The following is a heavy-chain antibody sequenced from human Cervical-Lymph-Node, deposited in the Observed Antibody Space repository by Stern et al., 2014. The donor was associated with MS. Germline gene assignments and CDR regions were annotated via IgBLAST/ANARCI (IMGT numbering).Heavy chain of an antibody. CDR2: IHYSGTS. D-gene: IGHD5-12*01. CDR3: ARYSGYAGDYFDY. V-gene: IGHV4-59*01. Sequence: QVQLQESGPGLVKPSETLSLTCTVSGGSISDYYWGWIRQPPGKGLEWIGYIHYSGTSNCNPSLKSRVTISVDTSQNLFSLKLNSVAAADTAMYYCARYSGYAGDYFDYWGQGTLVTVSS. CDR1: GGSISDYY. J-gene: IGHJ4*02.